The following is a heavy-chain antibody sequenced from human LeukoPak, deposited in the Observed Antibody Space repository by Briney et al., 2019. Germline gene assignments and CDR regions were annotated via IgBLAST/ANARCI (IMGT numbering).Heavy chain of an antibody. V-gene: IGHV3-74*01. Sequence: GGSLRLSCSASGFIFRNYLMHWVRQTLGKGPVWVSRINNDGKLVTYADSVKGRFTISRDSAKDTVFLQMNSLRVEDTAVYYCVRGLGDVWGKGTLVTVSS. CDR1: GFIFRNYL. D-gene: IGHD4-11*01. CDR2: INNDGKLV. CDR3: VRGLGDV. J-gene: IGHJ6*04.